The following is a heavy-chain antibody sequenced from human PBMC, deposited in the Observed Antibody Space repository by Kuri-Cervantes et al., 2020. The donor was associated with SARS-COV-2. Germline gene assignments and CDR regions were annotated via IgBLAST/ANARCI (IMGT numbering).Heavy chain of an antibody. D-gene: IGHD1-26*01. CDR1: GYTFTSYD. J-gene: IGHJ3*02. CDR2: SNAGNGNT. V-gene: IGHV1-8*02. Sequence: ASVKVSCKASGYTFTSYDINWVRQATGQGLEWMGWSNAGNGNTKYSQEFQGRVTMTEDTSTDTAYMELSSLRSEDTAVYYCASLTGELILGNAFDIWGQGTMVTVSS. CDR3: ASLTGELILGNAFDI.